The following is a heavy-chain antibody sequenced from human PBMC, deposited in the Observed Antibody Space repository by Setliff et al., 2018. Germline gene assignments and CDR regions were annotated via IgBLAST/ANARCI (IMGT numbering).Heavy chain of an antibody. D-gene: IGHD6-19*01. CDR2: IYYSGST. J-gene: IGHJ6*02. CDR3: ARVSQYSSGWYYYYYGMDV. CDR1: GGSISSSSYY. Sequence: LSLTCTVSGGSISSSSYYWGWIRQPPGKGLEWIGSIYYSGSTYYNPSLKSRVTISVDTSKNQFSLKLSSVTAADAAVYYCARVSQYSSGWYYYYYGMDVWGQGTTVTVSS. V-gene: IGHV4-39*07.